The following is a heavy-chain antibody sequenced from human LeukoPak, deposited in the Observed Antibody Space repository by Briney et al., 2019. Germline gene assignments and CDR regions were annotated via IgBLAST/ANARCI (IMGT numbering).Heavy chain of an antibody. J-gene: IGHJ4*02. Sequence: GESLKISCKGSGYRFTSYWIGWVRQMPGKGLEWMGIIYPGDSGTRYSPSFQGQITISADRSITSAYPQWSSLKASDSAMYYCARLSAAYDTPASYWGQGTLVTVSS. CDR3: ARLSAAYDTPASY. CDR1: GYRFTSYW. V-gene: IGHV5-51*01. D-gene: IGHD3-9*01. CDR2: IYPGDSGT.